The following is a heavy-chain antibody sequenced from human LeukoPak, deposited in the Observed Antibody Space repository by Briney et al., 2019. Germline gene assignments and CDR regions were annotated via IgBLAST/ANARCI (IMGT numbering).Heavy chain of an antibody. CDR3: ARDTLGCSGGSCYS. CDR1: GGSISSSSYY. Sequence: SETLSLTCTVSGGSISSSSYYWGWIRQPPGKGLEWIGSIYYSGSTYYNPSLKSRVTISVDTSKNQFSLKLSSVTAADTAVYYCARDTLGCSGGSCYSWGQGTLVTVSS. D-gene: IGHD2-15*01. CDR2: IYYSGST. J-gene: IGHJ4*02. V-gene: IGHV4-39*07.